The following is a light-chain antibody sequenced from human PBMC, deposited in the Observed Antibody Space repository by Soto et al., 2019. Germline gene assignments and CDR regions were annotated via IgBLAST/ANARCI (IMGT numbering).Light chain of an antibody. Sequence: QSALTQPPSVSAAPGQRVTISCTGSSSNIGAGYDVHWYQQLPGTAPKLLIYGNSNRPSGVPDRFSGSKSGTSASLAITGLQAEDEADYYCQSYDSSLSVVFGGGTKLTVL. CDR2: GNS. V-gene: IGLV1-40*01. CDR1: SSNIGAGYD. CDR3: QSYDSSLSVV. J-gene: IGLJ2*01.